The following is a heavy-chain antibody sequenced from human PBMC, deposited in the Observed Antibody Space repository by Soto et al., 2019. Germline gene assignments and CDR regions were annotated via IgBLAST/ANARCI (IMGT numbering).Heavy chain of an antibody. CDR2: ISTSGSTI. V-gene: IGHV3-48*01. D-gene: IGHD2-2*01. CDR1: GFTFSSYS. J-gene: IGHJ4*02. CDR3: ARDPCRSTSCYFGY. Sequence: EVQLVESGGGLVQPGGSLRLSCAASGFTFSSYSMNWVRQAPGKGLEWVSYISTSGSTIYYADSVKGRFTISRDNAKNSLYLQMNSLRAEDTAVYYCARDPCRSTSCYFGYWGQGTLVTVSS.